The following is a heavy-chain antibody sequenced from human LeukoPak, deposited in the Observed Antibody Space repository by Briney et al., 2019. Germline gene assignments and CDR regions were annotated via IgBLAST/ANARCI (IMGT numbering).Heavy chain of an antibody. V-gene: IGHV1-18*01. CDR2: ISAYNDNT. Sequence: ASVKVSCKASGGTFSSYAISWVRQAPGQGLEWMGWISAYNDNTNYAQKLQGRVTMTTDTSTSTAYMELRSLRSDDTAVYYCARDIGYGDQGLDYWGQGTLVTVSS. J-gene: IGHJ4*02. CDR1: GGTFSSYA. CDR3: ARDIGYGDQGLDY. D-gene: IGHD4-17*01.